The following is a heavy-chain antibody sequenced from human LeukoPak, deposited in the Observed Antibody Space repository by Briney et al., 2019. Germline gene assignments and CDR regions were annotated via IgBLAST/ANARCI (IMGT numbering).Heavy chain of an antibody. Sequence: GGSLGLPCAAPGFTFSSFRMNWVPQAPGKGLEWVSSISSGSSYIYYADSVKGRFTISRDNAKNSLYLQMNSLRAEDTAVYYCARGLGGYVDYWGQGTLVTVSS. D-gene: IGHD2-15*01. CDR3: ARGLGGYVDY. CDR1: GFTFSSFR. V-gene: IGHV3-21*01. J-gene: IGHJ4*02. CDR2: ISSGSSYI.